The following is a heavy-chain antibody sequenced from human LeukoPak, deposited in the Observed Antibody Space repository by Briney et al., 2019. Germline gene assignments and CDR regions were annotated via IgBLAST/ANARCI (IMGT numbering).Heavy chain of an antibody. J-gene: IGHJ4*02. V-gene: IGHV1-46*01. CDR1: GYIFTNYY. CDR2: INPSGGST. D-gene: IGHD3-10*01. CDR3: ARDHGSAYYRAPRH. Sequence: GASVKVSCKASGYIFTNYYMHWARQAPGQGLEWMGTINPSGGSTTYAQKFQGRVTMTRDTSTSTVYMELSSLRSEDTAVYYCARDHGSAYYRAPRHWGQGTLVAVPS.